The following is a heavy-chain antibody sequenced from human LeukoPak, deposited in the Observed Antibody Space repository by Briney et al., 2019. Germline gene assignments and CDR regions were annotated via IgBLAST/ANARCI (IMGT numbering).Heavy chain of an antibody. CDR3: ARDPYDAFDI. CDR1: GGSISSSSYY. V-gene: IGHV4-39*07. CDR2: FYYSGST. Sequence: SETLSLTCTVSGGSISSSSYYWGWIRQPPGKGLEWIGSFYYSGSTYYNPSLKSRVTLSVDTSKNHFSLTLSSVIAADTAVYYCARDPYDAFDIWGQGTMVTVSS. J-gene: IGHJ3*02.